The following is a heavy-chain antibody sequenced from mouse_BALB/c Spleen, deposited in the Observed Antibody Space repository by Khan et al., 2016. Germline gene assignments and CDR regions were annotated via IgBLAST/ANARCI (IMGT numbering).Heavy chain of an antibody. CDR1: GFTFSDYY. J-gene: IGHJ4*01. CDR3: ARDTMITTYAMDY. D-gene: IGHD2-4*01. CDR2: ISDGGSYT. Sequence: EVELVESGGGLVKPGGSLKLSCAASGFTFSDYYMYWVRQTPEKRLEWVATISDGGSYTYYPDSVKGRFTISRDNAKNNLYLQMSSLKSEDTAMXYCARDTMITTYAMDYWGQGTSVTVSS. V-gene: IGHV5-4*02.